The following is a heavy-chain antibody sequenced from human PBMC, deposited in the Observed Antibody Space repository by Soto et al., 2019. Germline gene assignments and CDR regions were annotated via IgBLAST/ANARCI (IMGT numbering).Heavy chain of an antibody. J-gene: IGHJ5*02. Sequence: SETLSLTCAVSGGSISSSNWWSWVRQPPGKGLEWIGEIYHSGSTNYNPFLKSRVTISVDKSKNQFSLKLSSVTAADTAVYYCARVFAGIAVAGTFWWFDPWGQGTLVTVSS. CDR1: GGSISSSNW. D-gene: IGHD6-19*01. V-gene: IGHV4-4*02. CDR3: ARVFAGIAVAGTFWWFDP. CDR2: IYHSGST.